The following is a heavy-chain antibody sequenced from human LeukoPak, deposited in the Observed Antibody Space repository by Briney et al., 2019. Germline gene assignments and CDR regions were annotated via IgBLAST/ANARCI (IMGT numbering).Heavy chain of an antibody. D-gene: IGHD3-22*01. CDR3: ARRGGSSGYQRYFDY. CDR2: IYHSGST. CDR1: GYSISSGYY. V-gene: IGHV4-38-2*01. Sequence: SETLSLTCAVSGYSISSGYYWGWIRQPPGKELEWIGSIYHSGSTYYNPSLKSRVTISVDTSKNQFSLKLSSVTAADTAVYYCARRGGSSGYQRYFDYWGQGTLVTVSS. J-gene: IGHJ4*02.